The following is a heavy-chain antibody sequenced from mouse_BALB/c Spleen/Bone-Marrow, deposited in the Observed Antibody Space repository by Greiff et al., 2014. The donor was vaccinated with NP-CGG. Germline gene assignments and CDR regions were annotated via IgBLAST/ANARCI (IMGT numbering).Heavy chain of an antibody. CDR3: TRSGVRTFAY. V-gene: IGHV1-77*01. J-gene: IGHJ3*01. CDR2: IYPGSGNA. Sequence: QVQLQQPGAELARPGASVKLSCKASGYTFTDYYINWVKQRTGQGLEWIGEIYPGSGNAYYNEKFKGEATLTADESSSTAYMQLSSLTSEDSAVYFCTRSGVRTFAYWGQGTLVTVST. D-gene: IGHD2-14*01. CDR1: GYTFTDYY.